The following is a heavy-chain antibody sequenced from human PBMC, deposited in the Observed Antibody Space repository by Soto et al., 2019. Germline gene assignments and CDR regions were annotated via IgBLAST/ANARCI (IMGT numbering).Heavy chain of an antibody. Sequence: ASVKVSCKASGYTFTSYYMHWVRQAPGQGLEWMGWINPNSGGTNYAQKFQGWVTMTRDTSISTAYMELSRLRSDDTAVYYCARSGASLWFGQKYYFDYWGQGTLVTVSS. CDR1: GYTFTSYY. CDR2: INPNSGGT. D-gene: IGHD3-10*01. V-gene: IGHV1-2*04. CDR3: ARSGASLWFGQKYYFDY. J-gene: IGHJ4*02.